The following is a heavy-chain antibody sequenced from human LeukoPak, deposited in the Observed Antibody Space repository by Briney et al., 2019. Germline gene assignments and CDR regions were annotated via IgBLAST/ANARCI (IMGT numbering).Heavy chain of an antibody. D-gene: IGHD6-25*01. CDR2: ISGSGTTT. CDR1: RFTFSAHA. Sequence: PGRSLRLSCVASRFTFSAHAMSWVRQAPGKGPEWVSAISGSGTTTHSAASVRGRFTISRDNSKNTLSLQMNSLRADDTAIYYCAKESQADTCFDYWGQGTLVTVSS. J-gene: IGHJ4*02. V-gene: IGHV3-23*01. CDR3: AKESQADTCFDY.